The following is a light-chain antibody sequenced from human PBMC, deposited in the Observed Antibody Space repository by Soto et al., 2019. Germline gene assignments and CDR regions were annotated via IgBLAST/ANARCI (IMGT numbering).Light chain of an antibody. Sequence: QPASVSESPGQSITIPCTGTSSDIGGYNFVSWYQQYPGNAPKLLIYDVTNRPSGVSNRFSGSKSGNTASLTISGLQAEDEAIYYCSSYTSPTTLVVFGGGTKVTVL. CDR1: SSDIGGYNF. CDR3: SSYTSPTTLVV. V-gene: IGLV2-14*01. CDR2: DVT. J-gene: IGLJ2*01.